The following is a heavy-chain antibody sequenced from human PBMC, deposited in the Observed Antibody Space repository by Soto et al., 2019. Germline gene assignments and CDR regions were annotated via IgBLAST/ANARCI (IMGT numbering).Heavy chain of an antibody. CDR2: ISGSGVST. Sequence: GGSLRLSCAASGFTFSSYAMSWVRQAPGKGLEWVSAISGSGVSTYYADSVKGRFTISRDNSKNTLYLQMNSLRAEDTAVYYCAKDVVTTVVTQTGRDLWGRGTLVTVSS. V-gene: IGHV3-23*01. J-gene: IGHJ2*01. CDR1: GFTFSSYA. D-gene: IGHD4-17*01. CDR3: AKDVVTTVVTQTGRDL.